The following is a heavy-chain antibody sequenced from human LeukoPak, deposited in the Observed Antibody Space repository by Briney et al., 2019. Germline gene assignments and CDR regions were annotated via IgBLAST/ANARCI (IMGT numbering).Heavy chain of an antibody. CDR3: ARIGYDISYGGELY. CDR2: INWDGTTR. D-gene: IGHD3-16*01. Sequence: GGSLRLSCGASGFTFSTSWLHWIRQAPGKGLVWVSRINWDGTTREYTDSVKGRFTISRDKDKKKLYLQMNRLRVEDTALYYCARIGYDISYGGELYWGQGTLLTVSS. V-gene: IGHV3-74*01. J-gene: IGHJ4*02. CDR1: GFTFSTSW.